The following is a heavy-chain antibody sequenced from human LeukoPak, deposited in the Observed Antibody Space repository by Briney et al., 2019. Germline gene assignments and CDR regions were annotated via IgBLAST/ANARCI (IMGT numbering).Heavy chain of an antibody. D-gene: IGHD1-26*01. CDR2: ISPFSDIT. Sequence: PGGSLRLSCAASGFTFSTYGMNWVRQAPGKGLEWVSGISPFSDITYYADSVKGRFTISRDNAKNSLYLQKNSLRAEDTAVYYCARRRDSGSLQHFDYWGQGTLVTVSS. V-gene: IGHV3-21*04. CDR3: ARRRDSGSLQHFDY. J-gene: IGHJ4*02. CDR1: GFTFSTYG.